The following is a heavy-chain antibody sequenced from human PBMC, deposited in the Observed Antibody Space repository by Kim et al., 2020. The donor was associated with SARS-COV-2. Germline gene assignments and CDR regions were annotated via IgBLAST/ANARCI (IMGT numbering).Heavy chain of an antibody. Sequence: SETLSLTCAVSGGSFIGYYWSWIRQPPGKRLEWIGEISHSGSSNYNPSLKSRVTMLVDTSKNQLPLNLTSITAADTAVYYCARGGITSTSWYTYWGQGTRLTVST. CDR1: GGSFIGYY. CDR2: ISHSGSS. V-gene: IGHV4-34*01. CDR3: ARGGITSTSWYTY. D-gene: IGHD6-13*01. J-gene: IGHJ4*02.